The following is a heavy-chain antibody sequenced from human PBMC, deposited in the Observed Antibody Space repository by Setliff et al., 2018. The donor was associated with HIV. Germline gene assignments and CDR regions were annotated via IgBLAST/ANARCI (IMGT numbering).Heavy chain of an antibody. CDR2: ISGDGTRT. V-gene: IGHV3-74*01. CDR3: VRDRIEGRTVFDT. CDR1: GFSFSDYY. Sequence: SGGSLRLSCAASGFSFSDYYMSWIRQSPGEGLVWISRISGDGTRTAYADSAKGRFTISRDNAANTLYLQVDGLRGEDSAVYYCVRDRIEGRTVFDTWGLGTLVTVSS. D-gene: IGHD2-8*02. J-gene: IGHJ4*02.